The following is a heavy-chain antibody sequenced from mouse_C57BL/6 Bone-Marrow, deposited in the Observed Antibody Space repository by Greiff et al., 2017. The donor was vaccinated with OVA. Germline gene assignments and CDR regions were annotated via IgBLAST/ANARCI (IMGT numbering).Heavy chain of an antibody. CDR3: ARSGTVVATGAMDY. J-gene: IGHJ4*01. D-gene: IGHD1-1*01. CDR1: GYQFTDSY. CDR2: INPYNGGT. Sequence: EFQLQQSGPVLLKPGASVRMSCKASGYQFTDSYMNWVKQSHGKSLEWIGVINPYNGGTSYNQKFKGKATLTVDKSSSTAYMELNSLTSEDSAVYYCARSGTVVATGAMDYWGQGTSVTVSS. V-gene: IGHV1-19*01.